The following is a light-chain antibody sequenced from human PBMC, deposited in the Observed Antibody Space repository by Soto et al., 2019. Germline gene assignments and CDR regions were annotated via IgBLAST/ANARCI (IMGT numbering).Light chain of an antibody. CDR3: AAWDDSLNGRYV. CDR2: SNN. Sequence: QSVLTQPPSASGTPGQRVTISCSGSSSHIGSNTVNWYQQLPGTAPKLLIYSNNQRPSGVPDRFSGSKSGTSASLAISGLQSEDEADYYCAAWDDSLNGRYVSGTGTKVTVL. J-gene: IGLJ1*01. CDR1: SSHIGSNT. V-gene: IGLV1-44*01.